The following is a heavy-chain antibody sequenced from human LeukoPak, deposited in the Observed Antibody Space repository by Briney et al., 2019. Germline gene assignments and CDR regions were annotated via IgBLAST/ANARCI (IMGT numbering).Heavy chain of an antibody. V-gene: IGHV3-21*01. CDR2: ISSSSYI. J-gene: IGHJ4*02. CDR3: ARDIVVVTAIDEGDY. CDR1: GFTFSSYS. D-gene: IGHD2-21*02. Sequence: GGSLRLSCAASGFTFSSYSMNWVRQAPGKGLEWVSSISSSSYIYYADPVKGRFTISRDNAKNSLYLQMNSLRAEDTAVYYCARDIVVVTAIDEGDYWGQGTLVTVSS.